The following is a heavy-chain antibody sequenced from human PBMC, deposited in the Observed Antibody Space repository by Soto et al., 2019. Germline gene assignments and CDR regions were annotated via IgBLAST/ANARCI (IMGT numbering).Heavy chain of an antibody. V-gene: IGHV3-33*01. J-gene: IGHJ4*02. CDR3: ARTESSGYCFDN. CDR2: IWYDGSNK. CDR1: GFTFSSYG. Sequence: QVQLVESGGGVVQPGRSLRLSCAASGFTFSSYGMHWVRQAPGKGLEWVAVIWYDGSNKYYGDSVKGRFTISRDNSKNTLYLQMNSLRAADTAVYYCARTESSGYCFDNWGQGTLVTVSS. D-gene: IGHD3-22*01.